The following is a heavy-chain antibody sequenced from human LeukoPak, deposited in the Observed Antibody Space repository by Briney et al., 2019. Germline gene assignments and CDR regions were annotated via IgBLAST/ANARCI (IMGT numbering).Heavy chain of an antibody. Sequence: PSETPSLTCTVSGGSISSYYWSWIRQPAGKGLEWIGRIYTSGSTNYNPSLKSRVTMSVDTSKNQFSLKLSSVTAADTAVYYCASCSGGSCRKTYYYYMDVWGKGTTVTVSS. CDR2: IYTSGST. V-gene: IGHV4-4*07. D-gene: IGHD2-15*01. CDR1: GGSISSYY. CDR3: ASCSGGSCRKTYYYYMDV. J-gene: IGHJ6*03.